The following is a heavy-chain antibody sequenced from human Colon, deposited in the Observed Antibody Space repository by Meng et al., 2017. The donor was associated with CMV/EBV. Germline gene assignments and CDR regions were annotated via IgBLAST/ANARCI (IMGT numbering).Heavy chain of an antibody. CDR2: INYSEST. V-gene: IGHV4-34*01. CDR3: ARRVGSGQYYFDY. J-gene: IGHJ4*02. D-gene: IGHD3-10*01. CDR1: CSYLTGYY. Sequence: CSGYCSYLTGYYCSWIRQPPGKGIKRIGEINYSESTNYNPSLKSRVNISVDMSKHQFSLRLNSVTVSDTAVYYCARRVGSGQYYFDYWSQGTLVTVSS.